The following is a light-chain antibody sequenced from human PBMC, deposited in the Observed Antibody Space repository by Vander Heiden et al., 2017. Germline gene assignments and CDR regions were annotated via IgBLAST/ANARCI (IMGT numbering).Light chain of an antibody. J-gene: IGKJ4*01. Sequence: QMTQSPSSLSASVGDRVTITCRASQNISSYVNWYQQRAGRAPKLLIYAASSLQGGVPSKFSGERSGTDFTLTISSIGPEDFATYYCQQSYSMPLTFGGGTKVEIK. CDR1: QNISSY. V-gene: IGKV1-39*01. CDR3: QQSYSMPLT. CDR2: AAS.